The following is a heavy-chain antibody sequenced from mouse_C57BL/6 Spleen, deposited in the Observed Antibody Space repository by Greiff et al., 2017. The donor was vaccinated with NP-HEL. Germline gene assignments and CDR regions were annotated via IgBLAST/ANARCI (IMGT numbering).Heavy chain of an antibody. CDR2: ISDGGSYT. CDR1: GFTFSSYA. D-gene: IGHD1-1*01. V-gene: IGHV5-4*01. CDR3: ARDRDDGSLSWFAY. Sequence: DVQLVESGGGLVKPGGSLKLSCAASGFTFSSYAMSWVRQTPEKRLEWVATISDGGSYTYYPDNVKGRFTISRDNAKNNLYLQMSHLKSEETAMYYCARDRDDGSLSWFAYWGQGTLVTVSA. J-gene: IGHJ3*01.